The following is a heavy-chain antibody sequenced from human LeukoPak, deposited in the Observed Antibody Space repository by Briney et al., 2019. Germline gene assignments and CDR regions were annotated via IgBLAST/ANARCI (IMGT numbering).Heavy chain of an antibody. CDR1: GYTFTSYA. V-gene: IGHV1-3*01. CDR2: INAGNGNT. J-gene: IGHJ4*02. Sequence: ASVKVSCKASGYTFTSYAMHWVRQAPGQRLEWMGWINAGNGNTKYSQKFQGRVTITRDTSASTDYMELSSRRSEDTAVNYCAIDTGHNLAYWGQGTLVTVSS. D-gene: IGHD1-14*01. CDR3: AIDTGHNLAY.